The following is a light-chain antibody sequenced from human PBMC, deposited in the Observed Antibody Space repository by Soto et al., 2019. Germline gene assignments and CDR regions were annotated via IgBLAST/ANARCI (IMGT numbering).Light chain of an antibody. CDR1: QRASARY. J-gene: IGKJ1*01. CDR3: QQYSDSPPT. V-gene: IGKV3-20*01. Sequence: IGLTQSPCTLSLSPGDRATLSCRASQRASARYLAWYHQKPGQAPRLLIFGASDRATGIPDRFSGSGSGTDFTLTIDRLEPEDFAMYYCQQYSDSPPTFGQGTKVDIK. CDR2: GAS.